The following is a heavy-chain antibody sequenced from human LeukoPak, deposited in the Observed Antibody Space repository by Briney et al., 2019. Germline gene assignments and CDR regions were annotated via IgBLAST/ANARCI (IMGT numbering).Heavy chain of an antibody. D-gene: IGHD3-10*01. V-gene: IGHV4-34*01. CDR2: VNHSGST. Sequence: SETLSLTCAVYGGSFSGYYWSWIRQPPGKGLEWIGEVNHSGSTNYNPSLKSRVTISVDTSKNQFSLKLSSVTAADTAVYYCARGDYYGSGSYFGYYYYMDVWGKGTTVTVSS. J-gene: IGHJ6*03. CDR3: ARGDYYGSGSYFGYYYYMDV. CDR1: GGSFSGYY.